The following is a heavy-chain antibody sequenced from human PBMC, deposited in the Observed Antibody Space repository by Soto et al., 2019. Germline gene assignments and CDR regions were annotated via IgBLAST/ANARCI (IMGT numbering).Heavy chain of an antibody. CDR2: IYHSGST. Sequence: SETLSLTCAVSGGSISSSNWWSWVRQPPGEGLEWMGEIYHSGSTNYNPSLKSRVTISVDKSKNQFSLKLSSVTAADTAVYYCARDQVTMVRGVSYYYYGMDVWGQGTTVTVSS. CDR1: GGSISSSNW. V-gene: IGHV4-4*02. D-gene: IGHD3-10*01. CDR3: ARDQVTMVRGVSYYYYGMDV. J-gene: IGHJ6*02.